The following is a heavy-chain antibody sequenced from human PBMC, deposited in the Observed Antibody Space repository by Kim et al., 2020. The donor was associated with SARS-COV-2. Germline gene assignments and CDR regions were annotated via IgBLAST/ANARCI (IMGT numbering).Heavy chain of an antibody. CDR2: IIPIFGTA. Sequence: SVKVSCKASGGTFSSYAISWVRQAPGQGLEWMGGIIPIFGTANYAQKFQGRVTITADESTSTAYMELSSLRSEDTAVYYCARGRGYCSGGSCYVYYYYYGMDVWGQGTTVTVSS. V-gene: IGHV1-69*13. J-gene: IGHJ6*02. D-gene: IGHD2-15*01. CDR1: GGTFSSYA. CDR3: ARGRGYCSGGSCYVYYYYYGMDV.